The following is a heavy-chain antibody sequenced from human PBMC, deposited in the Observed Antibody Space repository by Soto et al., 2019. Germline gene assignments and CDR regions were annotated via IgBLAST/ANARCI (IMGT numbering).Heavy chain of an antibody. CDR1: GGSISSGGYY. J-gene: IGHJ6*02. CDR3: ASSIVTTVTTFAYNYYGMDV. V-gene: IGHV4-31*03. D-gene: IGHD4-17*01. Sequence: PSETLSLTCTVSGGSISSGGYYWSWIRQHPGKGLEWIGYIYYSGSTYYNPSLKSRVTISVDASKNQFSLKLSSVTAADTAVYYCASSIVTTVTTFAYNYYGMDVWGQGTTVTVSS. CDR2: IYYSGST.